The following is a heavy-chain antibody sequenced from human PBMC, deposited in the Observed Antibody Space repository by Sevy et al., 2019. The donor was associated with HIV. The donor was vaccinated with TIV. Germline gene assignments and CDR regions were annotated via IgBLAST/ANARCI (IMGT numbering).Heavy chain of an antibody. D-gene: IGHD1-26*01. CDR2: INPNSGGT. CDR3: ARGAEGGRPGDY. J-gene: IGHJ4*02. Sequence: ASVKVSCKASGYTFTDYYMHWVRQAPGQGLEWLGCINPNSGGTNYAQKFQGRVTMTRDTSISTAYMELSRLRSDDTAVYYCARGAEGGRPGDYWGQGTLVTVSS. CDR1: GYTFTDYY. V-gene: IGHV1-2*02.